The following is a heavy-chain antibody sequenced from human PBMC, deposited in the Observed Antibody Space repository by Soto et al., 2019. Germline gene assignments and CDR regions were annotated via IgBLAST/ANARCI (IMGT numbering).Heavy chain of an antibody. D-gene: IGHD2-2*01. J-gene: IGHJ3*02. CDR2: IWYDGSNK. Sequence: GGSLRLSCAASGFTFSSYGMHWVRQAPGKGLEWVAVIWYDGSNKYYADSVKGRFTISRDNSKNTLYLQMNSLRAEDTAVYYCARFLPIVVVPAASDAFDIWGQGTMVTVSS. CDR1: GFTFSSYG. CDR3: ARFLPIVVVPAASDAFDI. V-gene: IGHV3-33*01.